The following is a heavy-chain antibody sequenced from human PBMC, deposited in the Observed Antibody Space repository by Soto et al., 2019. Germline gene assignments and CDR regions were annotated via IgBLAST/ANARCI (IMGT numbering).Heavy chain of an antibody. J-gene: IGHJ6*02. D-gene: IGHD2-2*01. CDR2: IYPGDSDT. CDR3: ARGDCISTSCSHMYYYGMDV. CDR1: GYSFTSYW. V-gene: IGHV5-51*01. Sequence: RGESLKISCKGSGYSFTSYWIGWVRQMPGKGLEWMGIIYPGDSDTRYSPSFQGQVTISADKSISTAYLQWSSLKASDTAMYYCARGDCISTSCSHMYYYGMDVWGQGTTVTVSS.